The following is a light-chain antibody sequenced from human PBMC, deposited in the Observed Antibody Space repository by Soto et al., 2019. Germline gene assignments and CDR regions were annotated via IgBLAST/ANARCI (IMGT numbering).Light chain of an antibody. J-gene: IGKJ1*01. CDR1: QSVLYSSNNKNY. Sequence: DIVMTQSPDSLAVSLGERATINCKSSQSVLYSSNNKNYLAWYQQKPEQPPKLLISWASTRESGVPDRFSGSGSGTDFTLTISSLQAEDVAVYYCQQYYSTPQTFGQGTKVEIK. CDR3: QQYYSTPQT. CDR2: WAS. V-gene: IGKV4-1*01.